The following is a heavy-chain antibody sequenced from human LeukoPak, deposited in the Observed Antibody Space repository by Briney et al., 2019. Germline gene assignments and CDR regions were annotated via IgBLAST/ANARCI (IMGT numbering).Heavy chain of an antibody. J-gene: IGHJ4*02. CDR1: GYTFTGYH. CDR2: INPNSGGT. D-gene: IGHD5-18*01. Sequence: ASVKVSCKASGYTFTGYHMHWVRQAPGQGLERMGWINPNSGGTNYARKFQGRVTMTRDTSISTAYMELSRLRSDDTAVYYCARVGPDTAMEEFDYWGQGTLVTVSS. CDR3: ARVGPDTAMEEFDY. V-gene: IGHV1-2*02.